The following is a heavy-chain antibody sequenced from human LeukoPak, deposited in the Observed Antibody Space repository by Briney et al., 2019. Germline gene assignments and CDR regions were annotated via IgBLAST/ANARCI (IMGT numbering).Heavy chain of an antibody. J-gene: IGHJ4*02. D-gene: IGHD5-18*01. CDR3: AKDSQYSYGFTYFDY. CDR2: IRYDGSNK. V-gene: IGHV3-30*02. CDR1: GLTFSSYG. Sequence: GGSLRLSCAASGLTFSSYGMHWVRQAPGKGLEWVAFIRYDGSNKYYADSVKGRFTISRDNSKNTLYLQMNSLRAEDTAVYYCAKDSQYSYGFTYFDYWGQGTLVTVSS.